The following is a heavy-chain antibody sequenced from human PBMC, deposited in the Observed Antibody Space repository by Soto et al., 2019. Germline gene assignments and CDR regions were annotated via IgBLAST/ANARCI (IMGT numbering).Heavy chain of an antibody. D-gene: IGHD2-15*01. CDR2: IYYSGST. J-gene: IGHJ5*02. V-gene: IGHV4-39*01. Sequence: QLQLQESGPGLVKPSETLSLTCTVSGGSISSSRYFWGWIRQPPGKGLEWIGSIYYSGSTYYNPSLKSRVTVSVDTSKNQFSLKLISVTAADTAVYYCARHRSDFWFDPWGQGTLVTVSS. CDR3: ARHRSDFWFDP. CDR1: GGSISSSRYF.